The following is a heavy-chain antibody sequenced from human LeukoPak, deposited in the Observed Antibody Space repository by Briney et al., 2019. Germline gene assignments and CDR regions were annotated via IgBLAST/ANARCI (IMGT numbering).Heavy chain of an antibody. Sequence: GGSLRLSCVASGFIFSSYEINWVRQTPGKGLEWLSSISGSGGIVHYADSVKGRITISRDNAKNSLSLQMNSLRAEDTAVYYCARTPRDWSYWYFDLWGRGTLVTVSS. CDR2: ISGSGGIV. D-gene: IGHD3-3*01. CDR3: ARTPRDWSYWYFDL. J-gene: IGHJ2*01. CDR1: GFIFSSYE. V-gene: IGHV3-48*03.